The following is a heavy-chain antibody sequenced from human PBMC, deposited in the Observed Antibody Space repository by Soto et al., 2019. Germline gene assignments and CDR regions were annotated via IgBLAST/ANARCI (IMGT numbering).Heavy chain of an antibody. CDR1: GFTFSDYY. J-gene: IGHJ4*02. CDR3: ARDHGGGGLALEF. V-gene: IGHV3-11*01. Sequence: QVHLEESGGGLVKSGGSLRLSCTASGFTFSDYYMSWIRQAPGKGLELVSDISNSGRITHHADSMEGRFTISRDNAKNSLYLQMNRLRPEDSAIYYCARDHGGGGLALEFWGQGTLVTVSS. D-gene: IGHD3-16*01. CDR2: ISNSGRIT.